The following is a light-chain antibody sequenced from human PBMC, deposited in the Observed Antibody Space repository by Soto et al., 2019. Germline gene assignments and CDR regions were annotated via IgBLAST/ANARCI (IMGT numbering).Light chain of an antibody. CDR1: QSVSSSY. CDR3: QQDGSSRT. V-gene: IGKV3-20*01. Sequence: EIVLTQSPGTLSLSPGERATLSCRASQSVSSSYLAWYQQKPGQAPRLLIYGASSRATGIPARFSGSGSVTDFTLTISRLEPEDSAVYYCQQDGSSRTFGQGTKVEIK. CDR2: GAS. J-gene: IGKJ1*01.